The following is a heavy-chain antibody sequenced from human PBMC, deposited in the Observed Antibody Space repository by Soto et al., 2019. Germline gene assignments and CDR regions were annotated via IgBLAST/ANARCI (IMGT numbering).Heavy chain of an antibody. CDR2: INHSGST. D-gene: IGHD3-10*01. CDR3: ARVRSGSGSYLAPRRLNWFDP. J-gene: IGHJ5*02. CDR1: GGSFSGYY. Sequence: QVQLQQWGAGLLKPSETLSLTCAVYGGSFSGYYWSWIRQPPGKGLEWIGEINHSGSTNYNPSLKSRVTISVDTSKNQFSLKLSSVTAADTAVYYCARVRSGSGSYLAPRRLNWFDPWGQGTLVTVSS. V-gene: IGHV4-34*01.